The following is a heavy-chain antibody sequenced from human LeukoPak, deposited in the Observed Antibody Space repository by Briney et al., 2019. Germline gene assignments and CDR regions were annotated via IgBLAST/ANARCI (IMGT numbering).Heavy chain of an antibody. Sequence: GGSLRLSCAASGFTFSSYWMSWVRQAPGKGLEWVANIKQDGSEKYYVDSVKGRFTISRDNAENSLFLQMNSLRAEDTAVYYCAGRFCSSTSCYKYFDSWGQGTLVTVSS. CDR1: GFTFSSYW. D-gene: IGHD2-2*02. CDR2: IKQDGSEK. J-gene: IGHJ4*02. V-gene: IGHV3-7*01. CDR3: AGRFCSSTSCYKYFDS.